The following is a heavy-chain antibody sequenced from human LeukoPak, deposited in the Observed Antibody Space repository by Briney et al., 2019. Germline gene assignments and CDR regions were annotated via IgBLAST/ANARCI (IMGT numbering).Heavy chain of an antibody. D-gene: IGHD3-10*01. CDR2: TNHSGST. CDR3: ARGRVLLWFGERSNWFDP. J-gene: IGHJ5*02. V-gene: IGHV4-34*01. Sequence: PSETLSLTCAVYGGSFSGYYWSWIRQPPGKGLEWIGETNHSGSTNYNPSLKSRVTISVDTSKNQFSLKLSSVTAADTAVYYCARGRVLLWFGERSNWFDPWGQGTLVTVSS. CDR1: GGSFSGYY.